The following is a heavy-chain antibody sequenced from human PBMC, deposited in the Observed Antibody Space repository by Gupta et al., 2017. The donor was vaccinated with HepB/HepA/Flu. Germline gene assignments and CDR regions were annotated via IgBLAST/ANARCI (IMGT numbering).Heavy chain of an antibody. CDR3: AKVSTSGWSPYLFDY. CDR1: GFIFSSYG. CDR2: TSYDGRIK. D-gene: IGHD6-19*01. Sequence: QVQLVESGGGVVQPGRSLRLSCAASGFIFSSYGMHWFRQTPGKGLEWVAVTSYDGRIKDYADSVRGRFSISRDNSKNTLYLQLNSLRPEDTAVYYCAKVSTSGWSPYLFDYWGQGTLVTVSS. J-gene: IGHJ4*02. V-gene: IGHV3-30*18.